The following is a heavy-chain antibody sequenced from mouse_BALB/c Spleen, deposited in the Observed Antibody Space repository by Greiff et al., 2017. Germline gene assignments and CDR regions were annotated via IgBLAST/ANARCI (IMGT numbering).Heavy chain of an antibody. V-gene: IGHV14-4*02. CDR2: IDPENGDT. Sequence: EVQLQQSGAELVRSGASVKLSCTASGFNIKDYYMHWVKQRPEQGLEWIGWIDPENGDTEYAPKFQGKATMTADTSSNTAYLQLSSLTSEDTAVYYCNAWGLRRDYAMDDWGRGTSVTVSS. CDR3: NAWGLRRDYAMDD. CDR1: GFNIKDYY. J-gene: IGHJ4*01. D-gene: IGHD2-2*01.